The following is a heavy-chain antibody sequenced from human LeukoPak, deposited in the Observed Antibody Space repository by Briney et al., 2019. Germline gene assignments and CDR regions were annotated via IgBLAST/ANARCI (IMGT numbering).Heavy chain of an antibody. V-gene: IGHV3-33*01. CDR2: IWYDGSNK. CDR1: GFTFSTYG. J-gene: IGHJ4*02. D-gene: IGHD4-23*01. Sequence: PGGSLRLSCSASGFTFSTYGMHWVRQAPGKGLEWVAVIWYDGSNKYYADSVKGRFTISRDNSKNSLYLQMNSLRAEDTAVYYCARGPTRGNSFDYWGQGTLVTVSS. CDR3: ARGPTRGNSFDY.